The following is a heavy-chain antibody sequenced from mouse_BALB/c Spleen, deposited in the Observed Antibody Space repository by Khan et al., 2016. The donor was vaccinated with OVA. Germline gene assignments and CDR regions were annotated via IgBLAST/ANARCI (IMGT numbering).Heavy chain of an antibody. D-gene: IGHD2-3*01. CDR3: ARDDGYYRGFAMDY. V-gene: IGHV1-7*01. CDR2: INPTTGYT. J-gene: IGHJ4*01. CDR1: GYTFTDYW. Sequence: QVQLQQSGAELAKPGASVKMSCKASGYTFTDYWMHWLKQRPGQGLEWIGYINPTTGYTEYNPKFKDKATLTADKSSSTAYMQLISLTSDDSTFYYCARDDGYYRGFAMDYWGQGTSVTVSS.